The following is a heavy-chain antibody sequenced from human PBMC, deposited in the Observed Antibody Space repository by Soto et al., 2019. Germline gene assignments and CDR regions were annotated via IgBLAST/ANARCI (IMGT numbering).Heavy chain of an antibody. V-gene: IGHV1-46*01. CDR1: GYTFTSYY. Sequence: GASVKVSCKASGYTFTSYYMHWVRQAPGQGLEWMGIINPSGGSTSYTQKFQGRVTMTRDTSTSTVYMELSSLRSEDTAVYYCARDHGGWYRCSSTSCGSAVDYWGQGTLVTVSS. CDR3: ARDHGGWYRCSSTSCGSAVDY. J-gene: IGHJ4*02. CDR2: INPSGGST. D-gene: IGHD2-2*01.